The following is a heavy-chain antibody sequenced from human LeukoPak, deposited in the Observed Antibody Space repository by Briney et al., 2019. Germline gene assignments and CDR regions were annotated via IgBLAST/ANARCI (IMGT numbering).Heavy chain of an antibody. CDR3: ARSRPSIAVAGTDY. Sequence: ASVKVSCKASGYTFTGYYMHWVRQAPGQGLEWMGWINPNSGGTNYAQKFQGRVTMTRDTSITTAYMELSRLRSDDTAVYYCARSRPSIAVAGTDYWGQGTLVTVSS. J-gene: IGHJ4*02. CDR2: INPNSGGT. V-gene: IGHV1-2*02. CDR1: GYTFTGYY. D-gene: IGHD6-19*01.